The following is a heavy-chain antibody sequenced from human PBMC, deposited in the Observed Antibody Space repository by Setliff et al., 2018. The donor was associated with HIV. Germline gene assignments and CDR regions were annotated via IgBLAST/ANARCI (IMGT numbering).Heavy chain of an antibody. CDR2: MSYDGSNK. D-gene: IGHD2-2*01. V-gene: IGHV3-30*03. Sequence: HPGGSLRLSCAASGFTFNSYGMHWVRQAPGKGLEWVAVMSYDGSNKYYADSVKGRFTISRDNSNNTLSLQMNSLRAEDTAVYYCASGRYCSTTSCAEFDYWGQGALVTVSS. J-gene: IGHJ4*02. CDR3: ASGRYCSTTSCAEFDY. CDR1: GFTFNSYG.